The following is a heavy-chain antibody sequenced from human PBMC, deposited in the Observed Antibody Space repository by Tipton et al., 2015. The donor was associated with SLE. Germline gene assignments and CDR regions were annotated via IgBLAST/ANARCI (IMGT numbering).Heavy chain of an antibody. J-gene: IGHJ3*02. D-gene: IGHD1-14*01. V-gene: IGHV1-2*02. CDR3: SRAWANHLI. Sequence: QVQLVQSGAEVKTPGTSINVSCKASGYTFTAYYVHLVRQAPGQGLEWMGWINPNSGETYYAQKFLGRVTLTRDTSISTAYLQLTRVGSDDTAVYYCSRAWANHLIWGQGTKVTVSS. CDR2: INPNSGET. CDR1: GYTFTAYY.